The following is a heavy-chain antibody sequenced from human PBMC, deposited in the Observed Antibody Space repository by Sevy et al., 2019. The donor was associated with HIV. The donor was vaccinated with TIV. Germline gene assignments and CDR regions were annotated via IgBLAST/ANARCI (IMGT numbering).Heavy chain of an antibody. CDR2: INAGDGNT. CDR3: ARSTTVATIEATSGCDS. Sequence: ASVKVSCKASGYTFIRYAIHWVRQAPGQSLEWMGWINAGDGNTKFSQKFQGRLTITSDTSATTSHMELRSLRSEDTAVYYCARSTTVATIEATSGCDSWGQGTLVTVSS. V-gene: IGHV1-3*01. CDR1: GYTFIRYA. J-gene: IGHJ4*02. D-gene: IGHD5-12*01.